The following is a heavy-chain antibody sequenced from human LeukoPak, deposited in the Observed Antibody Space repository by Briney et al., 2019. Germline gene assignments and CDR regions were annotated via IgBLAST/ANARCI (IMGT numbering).Heavy chain of an antibody. V-gene: IGHV1-69*13. Sequence: SVEVSCKASGGTFSSYAISWVRQAPGQGLEWMGGIIPIFGTANYAQKFQGRVTITADESTSTAYMGLSSLRSEDTAVYYCARDPLWFGELEGPWGQGTLVTVSS. CDR1: GGTFSSYA. J-gene: IGHJ5*02. CDR3: ARDPLWFGELEGP. D-gene: IGHD3-10*01. CDR2: IIPIFGTA.